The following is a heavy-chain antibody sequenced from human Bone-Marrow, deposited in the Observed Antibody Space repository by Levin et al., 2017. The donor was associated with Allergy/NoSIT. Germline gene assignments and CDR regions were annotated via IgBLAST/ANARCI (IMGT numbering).Heavy chain of an antibody. Sequence: GESLKISCKASGYSFTKYWIAWVRQMPGRGLEWMGVIFPADSDTRYSPSFQGQVTMSADKSITTAYLQWNNLKASDTAMYYCVRQRAGLPDVFDMWGQGRVVIVSS. V-gene: IGHV5-51*01. CDR2: IFPADSDT. CDR1: GYSFTKYW. J-gene: IGHJ3*02. CDR3: VRQRAGLPDVFDM. D-gene: IGHD3-16*01.